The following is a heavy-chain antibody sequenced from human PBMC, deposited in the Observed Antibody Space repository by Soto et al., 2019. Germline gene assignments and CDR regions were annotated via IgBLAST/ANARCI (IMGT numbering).Heavy chain of an antibody. CDR2: VYRTGST. J-gene: IGHJ4*02. CDR3: ARVPDY. Sequence: SETLSLTCAVSGGSISTSNWWSWVRQPPGKGLEWIGEVYRTGSTNYNPSLESRLTISVDKSKNQFSLKLSSVTAADTAVYYCARVPDYWGQGTPVTVSS. V-gene: IGHV4-4*02. CDR1: GGSISTSNW.